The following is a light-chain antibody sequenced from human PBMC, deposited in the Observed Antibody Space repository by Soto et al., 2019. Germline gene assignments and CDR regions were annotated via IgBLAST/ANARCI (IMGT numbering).Light chain of an antibody. Sequence: SYELTQPPSVSVSPGQTASITCSGDKLGDEYDCWYQQKPDQSGVLVIYQDSKRTSGIAERFSGSNSGNTATLTISGTQAMDEADYYWQAWDSSTVVFGGGTKLTVL. V-gene: IGLV3-1*01. CDR3: QAWDSSTVV. CDR1: KLGDEY. J-gene: IGLJ2*01. CDR2: QDS.